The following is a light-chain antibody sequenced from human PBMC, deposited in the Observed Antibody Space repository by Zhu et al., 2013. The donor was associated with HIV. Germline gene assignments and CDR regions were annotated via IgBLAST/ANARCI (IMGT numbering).Light chain of an antibody. CDR2: DAS. CDR1: QSINSY. Sequence: EVVLTQYPATHSLSPGERATLSCRASQSINSYLAWYQQKPGQAPRLLIYDASKRATGIPARFSGSGSETDFTLTISSLEPEDSAVYYCQQRTNWALTFGGRD. CDR3: QQRTNWALT. J-gene: IGKJ4*01. V-gene: IGKV3-11*01.